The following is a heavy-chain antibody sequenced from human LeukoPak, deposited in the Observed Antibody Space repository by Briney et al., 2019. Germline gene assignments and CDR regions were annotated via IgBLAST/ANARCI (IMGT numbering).Heavy chain of an antibody. CDR3: ARGIVVPAGESGSEFDP. CDR1: GGTFSSYA. J-gene: IGHJ5*02. CDR2: IIPILGIA. V-gene: IGHV1-69*04. Sequence: SVTVSCKASGGTFSSYAISWVRQAPGQGLEWMGRIIPILGIANYAQKFQGRVTITADKSTSTAYMELSSLRSEDTAVYYCARGIVVPAGESGSEFDPWGQGTLVTVPS. D-gene: IGHD2-2*01.